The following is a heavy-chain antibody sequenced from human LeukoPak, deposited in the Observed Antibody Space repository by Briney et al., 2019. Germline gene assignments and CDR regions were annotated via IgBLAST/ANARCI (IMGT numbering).Heavy chain of an antibody. Sequence: ASVKVSCKASGYTFTGYYMHWVRQAPGQGLEWMGWINPNSGGTNYAQKFQGRVTMTRDTSISTAYMELRSLRLDDTAVYYCARERTYYGSAPGYWGQGTLVTVSS. CDR2: INPNSGGT. J-gene: IGHJ4*02. CDR1: GYTFTGYY. CDR3: ARERTYYGSAPGY. D-gene: IGHD3-10*01. V-gene: IGHV1-2*02.